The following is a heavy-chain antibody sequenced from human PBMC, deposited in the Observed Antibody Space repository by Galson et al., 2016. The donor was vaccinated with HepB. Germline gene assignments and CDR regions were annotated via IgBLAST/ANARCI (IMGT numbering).Heavy chain of an antibody. D-gene: IGHD2-21*02. V-gene: IGHV3-23*01. CDR1: GFTFNDYG. J-gene: IGHJ4*02. CDR3: ATERPRGADRYTYFES. CDR2: ISGSGGRT. Sequence: SLRLSCAASGFTFNDYGMSRVRQAPGKGLEWVSSISGSGGRTYYGGSARGRFTISRDNSKTTLFLQVRSLRAEDTAVYFCATERPRGADRYTYFESWGRGTLLTVSS.